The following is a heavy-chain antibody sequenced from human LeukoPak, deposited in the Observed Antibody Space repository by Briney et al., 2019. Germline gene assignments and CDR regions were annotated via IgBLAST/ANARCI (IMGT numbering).Heavy chain of an antibody. CDR1: AFTFTNYW. Sequence: GGSLRLSCAASAFTFTNYWMSWVRQAPGKGLEWVANIKEDGSEKYYVDSVKGRFTISRDNAKNSLYLQMNSLRAEDTAVYYCASGSGSYRTPYYYMDVWGTGTAVTVSS. CDR2: IKEDGSEK. V-gene: IGHV3-7*03. D-gene: IGHD3-10*01. J-gene: IGHJ6*03. CDR3: ASGSGSYRTPYYYMDV.